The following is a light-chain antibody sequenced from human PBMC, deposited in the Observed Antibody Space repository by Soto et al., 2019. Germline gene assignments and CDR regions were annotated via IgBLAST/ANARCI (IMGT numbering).Light chain of an antibody. V-gene: IGKV3-11*01. Sequence: EIVLAQSPATLSLSPGEGATLSCRASQTVSNYLLWYQQKPGQAPRLLIYDASNRATGIPARFSGSGSETDFTLTIGSLQSEDFAVYYCQQYNHWPRKFGQGNRGGIK. CDR3: QQYNHWPRK. CDR2: DAS. J-gene: IGKJ1*01. CDR1: QTVSNY.